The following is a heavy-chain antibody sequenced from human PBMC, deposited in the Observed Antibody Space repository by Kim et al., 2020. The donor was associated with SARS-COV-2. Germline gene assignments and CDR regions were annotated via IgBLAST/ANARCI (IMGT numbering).Heavy chain of an antibody. CDR3: ARGLWFGELPTPNWFDP. D-gene: IGHD3-10*01. J-gene: IGHJ5*02. CDR1: GGSFSGYY. Sequence: SETLSLTCAVYGGSFSGYYWSWIRQPPGKGLEWIGEINHSGSTNYNPSLKSRVTISVDTSKNQFSLKLSSVTAADTAVYYCARGLWFGELPTPNWFDPWGQGTLVTVSS. V-gene: IGHV4-34*01. CDR2: INHSGST.